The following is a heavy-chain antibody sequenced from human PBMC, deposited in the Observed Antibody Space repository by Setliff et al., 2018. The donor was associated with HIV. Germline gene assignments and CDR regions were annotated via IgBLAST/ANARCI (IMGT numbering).Heavy chain of an antibody. D-gene: IGHD2-2*01. Sequence: GGSLRLSCAASGFTFDDYGMTWVRQAPGKGLEWVSGINWNGGGTGYADSVKGRFTISRDNTKNSLYLQMDSLSAEDTAVYYCTSGALLPTVDYWGRGTLVTVSS. CDR2: INWNGGGT. CDR1: GFTFDDYG. V-gene: IGHV3-20*04. J-gene: IGHJ4*02. CDR3: TSGALLPTVDY.